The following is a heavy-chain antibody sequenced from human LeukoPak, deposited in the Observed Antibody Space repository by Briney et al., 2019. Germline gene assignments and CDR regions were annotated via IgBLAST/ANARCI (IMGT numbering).Heavy chain of an antibody. J-gene: IGHJ4*02. Sequence: GGSLRLSCAASGFTFSSYAMSWVRQAPGKGLEWVSAISGSGGSTYYADSVKGRFTISRDNSKNTLYLQMHSLRAEDTAVYYCAKDCYGSGSNYFDYWGQGTLVTVSS. CDR1: GFTFSSYA. V-gene: IGHV3-23*01. CDR2: ISGSGGST. D-gene: IGHD3-10*01. CDR3: AKDCYGSGSNYFDY.